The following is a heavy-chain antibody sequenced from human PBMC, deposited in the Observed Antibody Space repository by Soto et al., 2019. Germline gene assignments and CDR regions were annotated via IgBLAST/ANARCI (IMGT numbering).Heavy chain of an antibody. Sequence: TLSLTCTVSGGSISSSGYYWGWIRQPPGKGLEWIGSIYYSGSTYYNPSLKSRVTISVDTSKNQFSLKLSSVTAADTAVYYCATPPGYRLYYFDSWGQGTLVTVS. CDR2: IYYSGST. CDR3: ATPPGYRLYYFDS. CDR1: GGSISSSGYY. D-gene: IGHD3-16*02. J-gene: IGHJ4*02. V-gene: IGHV4-39*01.